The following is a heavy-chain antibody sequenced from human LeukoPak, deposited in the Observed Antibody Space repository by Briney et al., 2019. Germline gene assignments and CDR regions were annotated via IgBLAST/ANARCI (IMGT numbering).Heavy chain of an antibody. CDR2: FDPEDGET. CDR1: RYTLTELS. J-gene: IGHJ4*02. V-gene: IGHV1-24*01. D-gene: IGHD3-22*01. CDR3: ATRTYYYDSSEY. Sequence: ASVKVSCKVSRYTLTELSMHWVRQAPGKGLEWMGGFDPEDGETIYAQKFQGRVTMTEDTSTDTAYMELSSLRSEDTAVYYCATRTYYYDSSEYWGQGTLVTVSS.